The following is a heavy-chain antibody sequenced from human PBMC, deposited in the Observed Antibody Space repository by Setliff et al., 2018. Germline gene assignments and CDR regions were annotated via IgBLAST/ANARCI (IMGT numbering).Heavy chain of an antibody. CDR1: GYTFTSYA. D-gene: IGHD3-3*01. J-gene: IGHJ6*03. V-gene: IGHV7-4-1*02. CDR2: INTNTGNP. CDR3: AREQSNYDFWSGYYGSYYYYMDV. Sequence: ASVKVSCKASGYTFTSYAMNWVRQAPGQGLEWMGWINTNTGNPTYAQGFTGRFVFSLDTSVSTAYLQISSLKAEDTAVYYCAREQSNYDFWSGYYGSYYYYMDVWGKGTTVTVSS.